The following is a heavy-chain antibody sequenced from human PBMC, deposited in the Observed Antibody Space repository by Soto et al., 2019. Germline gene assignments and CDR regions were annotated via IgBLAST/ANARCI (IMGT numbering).Heavy chain of an antibody. V-gene: IGHV3-30-3*01. CDR2: ISYEGSNT. CDR3: ARVTPGNNLYYFSGLDV. Sequence: GGSLRLSCVASGFTFDTYGIHWVRQAPGKGLQWVALISYEGSNTYYADSVRGRFTISRDNSKNTLYLQINALRPEDTGVYYCARVTPGNNLYYFSGLDVCGQGTSVTVSS. J-gene: IGHJ6*02. CDR1: GFTFDTYG. D-gene: IGHD1-1*01.